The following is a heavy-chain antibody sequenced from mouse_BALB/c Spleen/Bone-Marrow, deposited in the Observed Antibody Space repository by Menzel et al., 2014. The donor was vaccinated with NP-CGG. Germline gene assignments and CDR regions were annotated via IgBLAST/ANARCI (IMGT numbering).Heavy chain of an antibody. J-gene: IGHJ2*01. CDR1: GFTFTDYY. CDR2: IRNKANGYTT. Sequence: EVKLVESGGGLVQPGGSLGLSCATSGFTFTDYYMNWVRQPPGKALEWLGFIRNKANGYTTEYSASVKGRFTISRDNSQSILYLQMNTLRAEDSATYYCARDKERVFFDCWGQGTTLTVSS. V-gene: IGHV7-3*02. CDR3: ARDKERVFFDC.